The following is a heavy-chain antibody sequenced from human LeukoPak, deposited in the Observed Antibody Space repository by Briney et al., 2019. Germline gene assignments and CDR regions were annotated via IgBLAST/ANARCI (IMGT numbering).Heavy chain of an antibody. J-gene: IGHJ1*01. CDR1: GFAFSTYA. Sequence: GGSLRLSCAASGFAFSTYAMTWVRQAPGKGLEWVSSMSSGGTYVYYPDSVRGRFTLSRDNAKNSLYLQMNSLRVEDTAVCYCARDRPTGASRVFVVEWGQGTLVTVSS. CDR3: ARDRPTGASRVFVVE. D-gene: IGHD2-15*01. CDR2: MSSGGTYV. V-gene: IGHV3-21*01.